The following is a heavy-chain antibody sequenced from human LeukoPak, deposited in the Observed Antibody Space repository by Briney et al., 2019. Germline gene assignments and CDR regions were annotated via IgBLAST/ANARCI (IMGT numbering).Heavy chain of an antibody. CDR1: GFTFSSYG. D-gene: IGHD3-22*01. CDR2: ISYDGSNK. CDR3: AHSGYSYDGDY. J-gene: IGHJ4*02. V-gene: IGHV3-30*03. Sequence: PGGSLRLSCSASGFTFSSYGMHWVRQAPGKGLEWVAVISYDGSNKYYADSVKGRFTISRDNSKNTLYLQMNSLRAEDTAVYYCAHSGYSYDGDYWGQGTLVTVSS.